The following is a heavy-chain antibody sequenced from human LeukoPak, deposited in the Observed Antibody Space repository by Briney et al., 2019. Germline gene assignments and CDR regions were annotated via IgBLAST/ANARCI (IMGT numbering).Heavy chain of an antibody. CDR2: INTNTGNP. CDR1: GYTFTSYA. J-gene: IGHJ5*02. CDR3: ARLLRTPNVYVWQDNWFDP. Sequence: ASVKVSCKASGYTFTSYAMNWVRQAPGQGLEWMGWINTNTGNPTYAQGFTGRFVFSLDTSVSTAYLQISSLKAEDTAVYYCARLLRTPNVYVWQDNWFDPWGQGTLVTVSS. V-gene: IGHV7-4-1*02. D-gene: IGHD3-16*01.